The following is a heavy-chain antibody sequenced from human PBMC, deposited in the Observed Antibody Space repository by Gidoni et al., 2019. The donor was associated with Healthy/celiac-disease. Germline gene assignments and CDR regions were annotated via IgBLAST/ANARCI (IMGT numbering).Heavy chain of an antibody. V-gene: IGHV1-24*01. D-gene: IGHD3-16*02. CDR1: GYTLTELS. CDR2: FDTEDAET. Sequence: QVQLVQSGAAVKKPGPSVKVSCKFSGYTLTELSMHWVRQAPGTGLEWMGGFDTEDAETIYAQKFQGRVPMTEDTSTDTAYMGLSSRRSEDTAVYYCATGGIIIRLGELSFGYWGQGTLVTVSS. J-gene: IGHJ4*02. CDR3: ATGGIIIRLGELSFGY.